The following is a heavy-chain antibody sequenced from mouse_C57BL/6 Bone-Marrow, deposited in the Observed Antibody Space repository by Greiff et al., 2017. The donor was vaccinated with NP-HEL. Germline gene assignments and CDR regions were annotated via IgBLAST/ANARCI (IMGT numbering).Heavy chain of an antibody. CDR2: GQGLEWIG. CDR1: YTFSRRVH. J-gene: IGHJ3*01. Sequence: QAQLQQSGPELARPWASVKISCQAFYTFSRRVHFAIRDTNYWMQWVKQRPGQGLEWIGAIYPGNGDTSYNQKFKGKATLTADKSSSTAYMQLSSLTSEDSPVYYCALWGDRGFAYWGQGTLFTVSA. V-gene: IGHV1-87*01. CDR3: SEDSPVYYCALWGDRGFAY. D-gene: IGHD3-3*01.